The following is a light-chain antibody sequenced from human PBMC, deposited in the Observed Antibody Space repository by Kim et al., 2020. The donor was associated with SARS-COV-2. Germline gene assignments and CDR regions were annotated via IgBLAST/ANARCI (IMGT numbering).Light chain of an antibody. Sequence: LSPAERAATSASASRRNSSNFAWYQQKPGHAPRLLIYDASNRATGIPSRFSGSGSGTDVSLTISSLEPDDFAVYYCQQRSNWPHTFGQGTKLEI. J-gene: IGKJ2*01. CDR3: QQRSNWPHT. CDR2: DAS. CDR1: RRNSSN. V-gene: IGKV3-11*01.